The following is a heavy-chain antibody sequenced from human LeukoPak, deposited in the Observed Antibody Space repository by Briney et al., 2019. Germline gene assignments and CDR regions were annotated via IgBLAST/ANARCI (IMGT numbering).Heavy chain of an antibody. CDR3: ARDPSYYYDSSGYYFDY. D-gene: IGHD3-22*01. CDR2: INPSGGST. V-gene: IGHV1-46*01. Sequence: VASVKVSCKACGYTFTSYYMHLVRQAPGQGLEWMGIINPSGGSTSYAQKFQGRVTMTRDTSTSTVYMELSSLRSEDTAVYYCARDPSYYYDSSGYYFDYWGQGTLVTVSS. J-gene: IGHJ4*02. CDR1: GYTFTSYY.